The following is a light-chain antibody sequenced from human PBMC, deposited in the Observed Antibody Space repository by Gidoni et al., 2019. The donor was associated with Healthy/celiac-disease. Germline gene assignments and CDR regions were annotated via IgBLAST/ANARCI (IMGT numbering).Light chain of an antibody. CDR1: PSISSY. V-gene: IGKV1-39*01. CDR2: AAS. J-gene: IGKJ4*01. Sequence: DIQMTQSPSSLSASVGDRVTIPCRASPSISSYLNWYQQKPGKAPKLLIYAASSLQSGVPSRCSGSGSGTDFTLTISSLQPEDFATYYCQQSYSTPLTFGGGTKVEIK. CDR3: QQSYSTPLT.